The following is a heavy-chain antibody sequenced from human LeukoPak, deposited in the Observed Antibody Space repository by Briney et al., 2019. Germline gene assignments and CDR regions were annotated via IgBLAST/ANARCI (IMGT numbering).Heavy chain of an antibody. Sequence: SETLSLTCAVYGGSFSGYYWSWIRQPPGKGLEWIGEINHSGSTNYNPSLKSRVTISVDTSKNQFSLKLSSVTAADTALYYCARQLGSLGGPDAFDIWGQGTMVTVSS. D-gene: IGHD1-26*01. CDR2: INHSGST. V-gene: IGHV4-34*01. CDR1: GGSFSGYY. J-gene: IGHJ3*02. CDR3: ARQLGSLGGPDAFDI.